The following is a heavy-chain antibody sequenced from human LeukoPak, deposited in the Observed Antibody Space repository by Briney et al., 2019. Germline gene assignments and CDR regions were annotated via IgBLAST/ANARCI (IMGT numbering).Heavy chain of an antibody. CDR1: GYTFTGYY. CDR2: ISAYNGNT. J-gene: IGHJ4*02. D-gene: IGHD2-2*01. V-gene: IGHV1-18*04. CDR3: ARDIVVVPAAMGGYFDY. Sequence: ASVKVSCKASGYTFTGYYMHWVRQAPGQGLEWMGWISAYNGNTNYAQKLQGRVTMTRDTSTCTVYMELSSLRSEDTAVYYCARDIVVVPAAMGGYFDYWGQGTLVTVSS.